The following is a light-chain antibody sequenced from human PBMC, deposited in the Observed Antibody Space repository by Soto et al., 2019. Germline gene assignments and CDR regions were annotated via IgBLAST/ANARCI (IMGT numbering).Light chain of an antibody. CDR1: SSNIGSNT. V-gene: IGLV1-44*01. CDR3: AAWDDSLNGPV. Sequence: QSVLTQPPSASGTPGQRVTISCSGSSSNIGSNTVNWYHQLPGTAPKLLIYSNDQRPSGVTDLFSGSKSGTSASLAISGLQSEDEGDYYCAAWDDSLNGPVFGVGTKLTVL. J-gene: IGLJ2*01. CDR2: SND.